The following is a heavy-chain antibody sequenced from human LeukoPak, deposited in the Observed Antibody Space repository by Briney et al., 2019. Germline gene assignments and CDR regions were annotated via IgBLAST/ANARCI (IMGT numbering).Heavy chain of an antibody. J-gene: IGHJ4*02. V-gene: IGHV3-7*01. Sequence: GGSLRLSCAASGFTFSSYWMSWVRQAPGKGLEWVANINQDESGKYYVDSVKGRFAISKDNAKNSLYLQMNSLRAEDTAVYFCARVGRSGWPLDNWGQGTLVTVSS. CDR1: GFTFSSYW. CDR3: ARVGRSGWPLDN. CDR2: INQDESGK. D-gene: IGHD6-19*01.